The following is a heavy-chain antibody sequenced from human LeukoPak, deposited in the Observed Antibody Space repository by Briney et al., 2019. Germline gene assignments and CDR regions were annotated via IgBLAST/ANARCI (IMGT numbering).Heavy chain of an antibody. V-gene: IGHV4-59*11. CDR1: GGSISSHY. CDR2: IYYSGST. D-gene: IGHD6-13*01. CDR3: ARDYIAAAGYYYYYYMDV. Sequence: PSETLSLTCTVSGGSISSHYWSWIRQPPGKGLEWIGYIYYSGSTNYNPSLKSRVTISVDTSKNQFSLKLSSVTAADTAVYYCARDYIAAAGYYYYYYMDVWGKGTTDTVSS. J-gene: IGHJ6*03.